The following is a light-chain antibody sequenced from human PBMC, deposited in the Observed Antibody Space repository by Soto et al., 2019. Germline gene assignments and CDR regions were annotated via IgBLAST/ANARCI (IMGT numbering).Light chain of an antibody. CDR3: QQRSNWPPT. CDR1: QSVSSN. V-gene: IGKV3-15*01. J-gene: IGKJ1*01. CDR2: GAS. Sequence: EIVMTQSPATLSVSPGDRATLCCRASQSVSSNLAWYQQRPGQAPRLLIYGASTRATGIPARFSGSGSGTEFTLTISSLQPEDVAVYYCQQRSNWPPTFGQGTKVDIK.